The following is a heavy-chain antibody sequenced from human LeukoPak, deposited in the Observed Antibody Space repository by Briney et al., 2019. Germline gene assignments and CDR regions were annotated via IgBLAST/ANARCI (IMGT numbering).Heavy chain of an antibody. Sequence: ASVKVSCKASGGTFSSYAISWVRQAPGQGLEWMGGIIPIFGAANYAQKFQGRVTITADKSTSTAYMELSSLRSEDTAVYYCARDRAAGYFDYWGQGTLVTVSS. CDR2: IIPIFGAA. V-gene: IGHV1-69*06. J-gene: IGHJ4*02. D-gene: IGHD6-13*01. CDR3: ARDRAAGYFDY. CDR1: GGTFSSYA.